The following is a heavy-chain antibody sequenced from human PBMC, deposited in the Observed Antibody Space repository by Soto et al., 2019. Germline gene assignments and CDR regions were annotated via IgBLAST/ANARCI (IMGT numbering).Heavy chain of an antibody. CDR2: IIPIFGTA. CDR3: ARPAAVNYGDYAAAFDI. J-gene: IGHJ3*02. CDR1: GGTFSTYT. D-gene: IGHD4-17*01. V-gene: IGHV1-69*01. Sequence: ASEKFYCKASGGTFSTYTITWVRQAHGQGLEWMGGIIPIFGTANYPQKFQGRVTITADESTSTAYMELSSLRSEDTAVYYCARPAAVNYGDYAAAFDIWGQGTMVT.